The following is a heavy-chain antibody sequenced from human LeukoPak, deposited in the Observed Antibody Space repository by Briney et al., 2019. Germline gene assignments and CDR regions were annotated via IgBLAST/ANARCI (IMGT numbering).Heavy chain of an antibody. V-gene: IGHV3-74*01. CDR2: ISSDGSST. CDR3: ARDQLYCSGGYCYKDY. Sequence: AGGSLRLSCAASGFTFSSYWMHWVRQAPGKGLVWVSRISSDGSSTSYADSVKGRFTISRDNAKNTLYLQMKSLRAEDTAVYYCARDQLYCSGGYCYKDYWGQGTLVTVSS. CDR1: GFTFSSYW. J-gene: IGHJ4*02. D-gene: IGHD2-15*01.